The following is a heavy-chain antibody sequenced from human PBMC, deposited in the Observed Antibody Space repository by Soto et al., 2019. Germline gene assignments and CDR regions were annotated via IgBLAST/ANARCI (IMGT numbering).Heavy chain of an antibody. J-gene: IGHJ6*02. Sequence: QVQLVESGGDVVQPGRSLRLSCAASGFNFTTYGMHWVRQAPGKGLEWVAVISSDGTTQYYTDSVKGRFTISRDNPKKALYMEMDSLRVEDTGVYYCAKIVTGWPYPYYSPYYGMDVWGQGTTVIV. CDR3: AKIVTGWPYPYYSPYYGMDV. CDR1: GFNFTTYG. CDR2: ISSDGTTQ. D-gene: IGHD3-22*01. V-gene: IGHV3-30*18.